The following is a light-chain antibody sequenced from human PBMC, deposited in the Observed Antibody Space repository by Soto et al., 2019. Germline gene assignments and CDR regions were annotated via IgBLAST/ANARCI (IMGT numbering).Light chain of an antibody. J-gene: IGKJ5*01. CDR1: QSIGTL. Sequence: DIQMTQSPSTLSASLGAKVTITCRASQSIGTLLAWYQQTPGRAPNLLIYDASSLQSGVPSRFSGRGSGTEFTLTISSLQPDDFATYFCQQFKTYPITFGQGTRLEIK. CDR3: QQFKTYPIT. CDR2: DAS. V-gene: IGKV1-5*01.